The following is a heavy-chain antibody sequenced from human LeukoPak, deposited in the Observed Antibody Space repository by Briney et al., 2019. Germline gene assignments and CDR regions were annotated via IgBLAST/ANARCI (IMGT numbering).Heavy chain of an antibody. CDR2: ISGSGGNT. D-gene: IGHD3-10*01. V-gene: IGHV3-23*01. CDR3: AKRGVVIRVFLVGFHKEASYFDS. CDR1: GITLSNYG. Sequence: TGGSLRLSCAVSGITLSNYGMSWVRQVPGKGLEWVSGISGSGGNTYYADSVKGRFTISRDNSKNTLYLQMNSLRAEDTAVYFCAKRGVVIRVFLVGFHKEASYFDSRGQGALVTVSS. J-gene: IGHJ4*02.